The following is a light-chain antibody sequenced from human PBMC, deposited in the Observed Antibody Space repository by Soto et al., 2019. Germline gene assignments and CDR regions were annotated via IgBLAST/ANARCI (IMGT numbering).Light chain of an antibody. CDR2: DVS. J-gene: IGLJ1*01. V-gene: IGLV2-14*01. CDR1: SRDVGGYNY. Sequence: QSVLTQPASVSGSPGQSITISCTGTSRDVGGYNYVSWYQQHPGKAPKLMIYDVSNRPSGVSNRFSGSKSGNTASLTISGLQAEDEADYYCSSYTSSSTLDYVFGTGTKV. CDR3: SSYTSSSTLDYV.